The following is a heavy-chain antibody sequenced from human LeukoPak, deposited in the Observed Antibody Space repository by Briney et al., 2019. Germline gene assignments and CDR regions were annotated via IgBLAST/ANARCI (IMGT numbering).Heavy chain of an antibody. CDR2: INPNSGGT. CDR1: GYTFTGYY. D-gene: IGHD2-2*01. CDR3: ARVVPASQTFDY. J-gene: IGHJ4*02. V-gene: IGHV1-2*02. Sequence: ASVKVSCKASGYTFTGYYMHWVRQAPGQGLEWMGWINPNSGGTNYAQKFQGRVTMTRDTSISTAYMELSRLRSDDTAVYYCARVVPASQTFDYWGQGTLVTVSS.